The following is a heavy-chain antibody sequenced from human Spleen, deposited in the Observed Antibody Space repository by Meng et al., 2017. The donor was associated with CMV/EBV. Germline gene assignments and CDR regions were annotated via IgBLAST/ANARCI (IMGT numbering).Heavy chain of an antibody. D-gene: IGHD6-19*01. CDR1: GYTFTDYY. CDR2: INPNSGGT. V-gene: IGHV1-2*02. Sequence: ASVKVSCKASGYTFTDYYIHWVRQAPGQGLEWMGWINPNSGGTNYAQKFHGRVTMTRDTSISTAYMEVSRLRSDDTAVYYCARGDSSGYYNIGSYWGQGTLVTVSS. J-gene: IGHJ4*02. CDR3: ARGDSSGYYNIGSY.